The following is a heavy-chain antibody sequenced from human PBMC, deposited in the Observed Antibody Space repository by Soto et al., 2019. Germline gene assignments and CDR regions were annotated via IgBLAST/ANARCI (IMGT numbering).Heavy chain of an antibody. D-gene: IGHD6-13*01. J-gene: IGHJ2*01. CDR3: ARDPTSSSWGNWYFDL. Sequence: QVQLQESGPGLVKPSQTLSLTCTVSGGSISSGDYYWSWIRQPPGKGLEWIGYIYYSGSTYYNPCLKSRVTISVDTSKNQFSLKLSSVTAADTAVYYCARDPTSSSWGNWYFDLWGRGTQVTVSS. V-gene: IGHV4-30-4*01. CDR2: IYYSGST. CDR1: GGSISSGDYY.